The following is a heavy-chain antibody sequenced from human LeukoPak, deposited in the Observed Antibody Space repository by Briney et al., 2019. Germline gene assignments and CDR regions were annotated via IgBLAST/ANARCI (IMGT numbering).Heavy chain of an antibody. J-gene: IGHJ6*03. D-gene: IGHD3-3*01. CDR1: GGSISSYY. CDR2: IYYSGST. V-gene: IGHV4-59*01. CDR3: SRITIFGVAGYYMDV. Sequence: SETLSLTCTVSGGSISSYYWSWIRQPPGKGLEWIGYIYYSGSTNYNPSRKSRVTISVDTSKNQFSLKLSSVTAADTAVYYCSRITIFGVAGYYMDVWGKGTTVTVSS.